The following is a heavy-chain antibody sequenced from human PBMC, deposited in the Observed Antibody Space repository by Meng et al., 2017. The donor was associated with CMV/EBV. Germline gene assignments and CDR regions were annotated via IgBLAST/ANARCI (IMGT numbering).Heavy chain of an antibody. J-gene: IGHJ4*02. CDR1: GGSISSSSYY. D-gene: IGHD6-19*01. Sequence: QVHLQESGPGLVKPSGTLSLTCTVSGGSISSSSYYWGWIRQPPGKGLEWIGSIYYSGSTYYNPSLKSRVTMSVDTSKNQFSLKLSSVTAADTAVYYCARDSSGWYPHFDYWGQGTLVTVSS. CDR3: ARDSSGWYPHFDY. V-gene: IGHV4-39*07. CDR2: IYYSGST.